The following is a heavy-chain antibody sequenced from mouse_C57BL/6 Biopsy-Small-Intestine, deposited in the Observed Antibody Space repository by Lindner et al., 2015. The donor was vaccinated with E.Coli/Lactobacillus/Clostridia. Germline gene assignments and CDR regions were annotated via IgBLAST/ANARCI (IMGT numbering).Heavy chain of an antibody. Sequence: VQLQESGGGLVKPGGSLNLSCAASGFTFSDYGMHWIRQAPEKGLEWIAHISSVSNTIYYADTVKGRFTISRDNARNTLFLQTTSLRSEDTAMYFCARGNYGGDYFDHWGQGTSLTVSS. CDR2: ISSVSNTI. J-gene: IGHJ2*03. CDR3: ARGNYGGDYFDH. V-gene: IGHV5-17*01. CDR1: GFTFSDYG. D-gene: IGHD2-1*01.